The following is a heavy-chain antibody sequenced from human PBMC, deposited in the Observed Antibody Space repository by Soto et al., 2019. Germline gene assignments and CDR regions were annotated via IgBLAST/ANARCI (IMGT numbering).Heavy chain of an antibody. CDR3: ARCDGYYGSGSPVDY. CDR1: GFTFSSYA. V-gene: IGHV3-30-3*01. D-gene: IGHD3-10*01. Sequence: QVQLVESGGGVVQPGRSLRLSCAASGFTFSSYAMHWVRQAPGKGLEWVAVISYDGSNKYYADSVKGRFTISRDNSKNTLNLQMNSLRAEDTAVYYCARCDGYYGSGSPVDYWGQGTLVTVSS. J-gene: IGHJ4*02. CDR2: ISYDGSNK.